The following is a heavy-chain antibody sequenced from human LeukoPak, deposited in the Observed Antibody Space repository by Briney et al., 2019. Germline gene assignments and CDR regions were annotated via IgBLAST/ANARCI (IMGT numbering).Heavy chain of an antibody. CDR1: GGSFSGHY. Sequence: SETLSLTCAVYGGSFSGHYWSWIRQPPGKGLEWIGEINHSGSTNYNPSLKSRVTISVDTSKNQFSLKLSSVTAADTAVYYCARHFGTITFGGVIVTYWFDPWGQGTQVTVSS. CDR2: INHSGST. D-gene: IGHD3-16*02. CDR3: ARHFGTITFGGVIVTYWFDP. J-gene: IGHJ5*02. V-gene: IGHV4-34*01.